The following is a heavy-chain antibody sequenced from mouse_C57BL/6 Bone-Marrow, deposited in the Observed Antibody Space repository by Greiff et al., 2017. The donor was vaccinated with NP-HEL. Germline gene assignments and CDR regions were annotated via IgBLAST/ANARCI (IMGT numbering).Heavy chain of an antibody. CDR3: ASYEGWFAY. V-gene: IGHV1-42*01. D-gene: IGHD2-3*01. Sequence: VQLQQSGPELVKPGASVKISCKASGYSFTGYYMNWVKQSPEKSLEWIGEINPSTGGTTYNQKFKAKATLTVDKSSSTAYMQLKSLTSEDSAVYDCASYEGWFAYWGQGTLVTVSA. J-gene: IGHJ3*01. CDR2: INPSTGGT. CDR1: GYSFTGYY.